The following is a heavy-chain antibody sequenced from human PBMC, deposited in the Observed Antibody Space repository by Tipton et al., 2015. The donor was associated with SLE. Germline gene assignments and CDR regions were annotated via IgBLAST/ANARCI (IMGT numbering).Heavy chain of an antibody. D-gene: IGHD3-10*01. CDR1: GVSITSGGYY. V-gene: IGHV4-31*03. CDR2: IYYSGST. Sequence: TLSLTCTVSGVSITSGGYYWSWIRQRPGRGLEWIGYIYYSGSTYYNPSLKSRVTISVDTSKNQFSLKLNSVTAADTAVYYCAGDYDSGSYRFDFWGQGTLVTVSS. J-gene: IGHJ4*02. CDR3: AGDYDSGSYRFDF.